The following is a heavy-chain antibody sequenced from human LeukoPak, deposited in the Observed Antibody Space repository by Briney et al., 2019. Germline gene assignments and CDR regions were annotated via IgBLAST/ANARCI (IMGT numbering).Heavy chain of an antibody. CDR1: GFTFSSYS. Sequence: GGSLRLSCAASGFTFSSYSMNWVRQAPGKGLEWVSSISSSSSYIYYADSVKGRFTISRDNAKNSLYLQMNSLRAEDTAVYYCAGDLGQWEPYDYWGQGTLVTVSS. J-gene: IGHJ4*02. CDR3: AGDLGQWEPYDY. CDR2: ISSSSSYI. V-gene: IGHV3-21*01. D-gene: IGHD1-26*01.